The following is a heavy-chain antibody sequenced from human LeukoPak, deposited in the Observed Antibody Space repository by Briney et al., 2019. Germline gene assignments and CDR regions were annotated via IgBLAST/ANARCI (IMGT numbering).Heavy chain of an antibody. V-gene: IGHV1-18*01. Sequence: ASVKVSCKASGYTFTSYGISWVRQAPGQGLEWMGWISAYNGNTNYAQKLQGRVTMTTDTSTSTAYMELRSLRSDDTAVYYCARELVPIAAAGTIGWFDPWGQGTLDTVSS. CDR2: ISAYNGNT. J-gene: IGHJ5*02. CDR1: GYTFTSYG. CDR3: ARELVPIAAAGTIGWFDP. D-gene: IGHD6-13*01.